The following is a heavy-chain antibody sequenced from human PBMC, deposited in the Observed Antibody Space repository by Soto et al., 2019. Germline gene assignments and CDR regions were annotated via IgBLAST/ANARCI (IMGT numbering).Heavy chain of an antibody. D-gene: IGHD6-25*01. CDR1: GFDFGSFG. CDR3: SADHPHTASGWPV. CDR2: IVVASGRT. Sequence: SVKVSCKASGFDFGSFGIQFLRQTRGRGLEWIGWIVVASGRTNYARQFQGRVAFSRDMSSTTAYMDLYDLKSDDTAVYFCSADHPHTASGWPVWGQGTTVTVSS. J-gene: IGHJ6*02. V-gene: IGHV1-58*02.